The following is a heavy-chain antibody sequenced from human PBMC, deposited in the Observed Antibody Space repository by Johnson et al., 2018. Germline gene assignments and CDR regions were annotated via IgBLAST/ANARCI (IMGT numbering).Heavy chain of an antibody. CDR3: ARRGIAVAGPHYYYYGMDV. Sequence: QVQLVQSGGGLVKPGGSLRLSCAASGFTFSDYYMSWIRQAPGKGLEWVSYISSSGSTIYYADSVKGRFTISRDNAKNSLYLQMNSLSAEETAVYYCARRGIAVAGPHYYYYGMDVWGQGTTVTVSS. CDR2: ISSSGSTI. J-gene: IGHJ6*02. V-gene: IGHV3-11*01. CDR1: GFTFSDYY. D-gene: IGHD6-19*01.